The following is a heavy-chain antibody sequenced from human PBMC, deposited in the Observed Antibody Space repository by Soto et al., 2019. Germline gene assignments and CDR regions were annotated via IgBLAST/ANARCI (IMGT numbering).Heavy chain of an antibody. CDR3: ARYPRFRSGGRAYYFDY. Sequence: SETLSLTCAVYGGSFSGYYWSWIRQPPGKGLEWIGEINHSGSTNYNPSLKSRVTISVDTSKNQFSLKLSSVTAADTAVYYCARYPRFRSGGRAYYFDYWGQGTLVTVSS. CDR1: GGSFSGYY. D-gene: IGHD2-15*01. CDR2: INHSGST. J-gene: IGHJ4*02. V-gene: IGHV4-34*01.